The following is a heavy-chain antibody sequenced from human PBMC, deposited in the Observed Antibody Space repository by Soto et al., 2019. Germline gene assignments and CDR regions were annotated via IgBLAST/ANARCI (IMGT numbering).Heavy chain of an antibody. J-gene: IGHJ6*02. Sequence: QVQLVQSGAEVKKPGSSVKVSCKASGGTFRSYAISWVRQAPGQGLEWMGGIIPIFGTANYAQKFQGRVTITADESTSTAYIALSSLRSEDTAVYYCASRGHDFLIYYGMDVWGQGTTVTVSS. CDR2: IIPIFGTA. CDR1: GGTFRSYA. CDR3: ASRGHDFLIYYGMDV. V-gene: IGHV1-69*12. D-gene: IGHD5-12*01.